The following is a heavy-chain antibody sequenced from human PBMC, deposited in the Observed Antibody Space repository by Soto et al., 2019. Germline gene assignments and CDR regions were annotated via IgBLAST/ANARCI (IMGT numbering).Heavy chain of an antibody. J-gene: IGHJ6*03. V-gene: IGHV3-9*01. CDR3: AKGSPVYYYMDV. CDR2: ISWNSGSI. Sequence: EVQLVESGGGLVQPGRSLRLSCAASGFTFDDYAMHWVRQAPGKGLEWVSGISWNSGSIGYADSVKGRFTISRDNAKNSLYLQMNRLRAEDTALYYCAKGSPVYYYMDVWGKGTTVTVSS. CDR1: GFTFDDYA.